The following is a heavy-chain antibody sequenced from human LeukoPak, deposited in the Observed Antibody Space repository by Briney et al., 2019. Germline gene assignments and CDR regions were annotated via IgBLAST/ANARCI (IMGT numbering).Heavy chain of an antibody. J-gene: IGHJ4*02. CDR2: ISSSSNFI. Sequence: GGSLRLSCAASKFTFSSFSMSWVRQAPGKGLEWVSSISSSSNFIYYADSVKGRFTISRDNAKNSLYLQMNSLRAEDTAVYYCARGNLDIVYWGQGTLVTVSS. CDR1: KFTFSSFS. V-gene: IGHV3-21*01. CDR3: ARGNLDIVY. D-gene: IGHD5-12*01.